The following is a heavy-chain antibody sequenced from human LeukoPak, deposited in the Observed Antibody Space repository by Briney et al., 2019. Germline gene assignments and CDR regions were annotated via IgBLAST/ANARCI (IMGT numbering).Heavy chain of an antibody. D-gene: IGHD3-22*01. J-gene: IGHJ4*02. Sequence: SETLSLTCTVSGGSISSYYWTWIRQPAGKGLEWIGRISTSGGTNYNPSLKSRVAMSVDTSKNQFSLKLSSVTAADTAMYYCAKGRGYYDTSGSLDYWGQGTLVTVSS. CDR3: AKGRGYYDTSGSLDY. CDR1: GGSISSYY. CDR2: ISTSGGT. V-gene: IGHV4-4*07.